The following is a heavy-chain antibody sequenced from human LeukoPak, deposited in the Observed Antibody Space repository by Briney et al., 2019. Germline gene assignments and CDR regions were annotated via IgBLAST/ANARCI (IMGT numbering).Heavy chain of an antibody. CDR3: ARLGPTVTTECDP. Sequence: SVKVSCKASGYTFTSYYMHWVRQAPGQGLEWMGGIIPIFGTANYAQKFQGRVTITADESTSTAYMELSSLRSEDTAVYYCARLGPTVTTECDPWGQGTLVTVSS. V-gene: IGHV1-69*13. CDR1: GYTFTSYY. CDR2: IIPIFGTA. D-gene: IGHD4-17*01. J-gene: IGHJ5*02.